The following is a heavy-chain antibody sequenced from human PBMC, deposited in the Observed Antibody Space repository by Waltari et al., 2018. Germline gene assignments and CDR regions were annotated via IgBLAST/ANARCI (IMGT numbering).Heavy chain of an antibody. D-gene: IGHD3-22*01. Sequence: QVQLVQSGAEVKKPGSSVKVSCKASGGTFSSYAISCVRQAPGQGLEWMGGIIPIFGTANYAQKFQGRVTITADESTSTAYMELSSLRSEDTAVYYCARAGYYDSSGYLHYFDYWGQGTLVTVSS. CDR1: GGTFSSYA. CDR2: IIPIFGTA. V-gene: IGHV1-69*12. J-gene: IGHJ4*02. CDR3: ARAGYYDSSGYLHYFDY.